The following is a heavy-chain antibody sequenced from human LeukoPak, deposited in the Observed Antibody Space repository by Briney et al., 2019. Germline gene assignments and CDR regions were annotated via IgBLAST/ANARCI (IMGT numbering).Heavy chain of an antibody. V-gene: IGHV3-23*01. D-gene: IGHD6-13*01. CDR3: AKDGIAAAGTGYFDY. J-gene: IGHJ4*02. CDR2: ISGSGGST. CDR1: GFTFSSYA. Sequence: GGSLRLSCAASGFTFSSYATSWVRQAPGKGLEWVSAISGSGGSTYYADSVKGRFTISRDNSKNTLYLQMNSLRAEDTAVYYCAKDGIAAAGTGYFDYWGQGTLVTVSS.